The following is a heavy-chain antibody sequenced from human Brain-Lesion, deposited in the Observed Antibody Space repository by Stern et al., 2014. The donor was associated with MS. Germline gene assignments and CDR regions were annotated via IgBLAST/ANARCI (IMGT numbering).Heavy chain of an antibody. CDR1: GFRFSDYY. D-gene: IGHD3-10*01. CDR2: LTGSGDIT. CDR3: VKNHYGLDY. V-gene: IGHV3-11*01. J-gene: IGHJ4*02. Sequence: QVQLVESGGGLVKPGGSLRLSCAASGFRFSDYYMAWVRQAPGKGLEWVSYLTGSGDITNYADSVKGRFTISRDNAKNSLHLQMNSLRAEDTAVYYCVKNHYGLDYWGQGALVTVSS.